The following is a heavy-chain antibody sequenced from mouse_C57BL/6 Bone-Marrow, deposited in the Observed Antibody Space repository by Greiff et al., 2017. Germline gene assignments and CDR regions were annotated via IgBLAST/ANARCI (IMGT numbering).Heavy chain of an antibody. D-gene: IGHD1-1*01. V-gene: IGHV14-4*01. Sequence: EVQLQQSGAELVRPGASVKLSCTASGFNIKDDYMHWVKQRPEQGLEWIGWIDPENGDTEYASKFQGKATITANTSSNTAYLQLRSLTSEDTGVCYCTTVVHCWGRGTTLTVTS. CDR1: GFNIKDDY. J-gene: IGHJ2*01. CDR3: TTVVHC. CDR2: IDPENGDT.